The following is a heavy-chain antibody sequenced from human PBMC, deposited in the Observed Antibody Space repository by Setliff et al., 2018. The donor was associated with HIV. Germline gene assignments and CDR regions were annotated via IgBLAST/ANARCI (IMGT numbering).Heavy chain of an antibody. CDR2: IDPNSGDT. CDR3: VRLTADRTNYYYYMDV. Sequence: ASVKVSCKASGYTFTGYYLHWVRQAPGQGLEWMGWIDPNSGDTNYEQKFQGRVSMTRDTSISTVYMELSSLRSDDTAVYYCVRLTADRTNYYYYMDVWGKGTTVTVSS. J-gene: IGHJ6*03. CDR1: GYTFTGYY. V-gene: IGHV1-2*02. D-gene: IGHD2-8*01.